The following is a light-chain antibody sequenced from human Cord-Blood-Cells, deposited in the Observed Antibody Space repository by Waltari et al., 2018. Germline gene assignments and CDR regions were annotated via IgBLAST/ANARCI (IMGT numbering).Light chain of an antibody. CDR2: DVS. J-gene: IGLJ2*01. CDR1: SGDVGGYNY. CDR3: SSYTSSSTVV. V-gene: IGLV2-14*01. Sequence: QPALPQPASVSGSPGQSITISCTGTSGDVGGYNYVSWYQQHPGKAPKLMIYDVSNRPSGVSNRFSGSKSGNTASLTISGLQAEDEADYYCSSYTSSSTVVFGGGTKLTVL.